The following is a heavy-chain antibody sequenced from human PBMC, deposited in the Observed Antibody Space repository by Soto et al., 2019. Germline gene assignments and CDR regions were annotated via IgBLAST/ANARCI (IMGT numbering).Heavy chain of an antibody. V-gene: IGHV2-5*02. D-gene: IGHD1-1*01. CDR1: GFSLTSSGVG. CDR3: AHRPRRGNNSLVRWFEP. J-gene: IGHJ5*02. CDR2: IYWDDDK. Sequence: QITLKESGPTLVKPTQTLTLTCTFSGFSLTSSGVGVGWIRQPPGKALEWLALIYWDDDKRYSPSLKNRLTITKDTSKNQVVLTMTNMDPVDTDTYHCAHRPRRGNNSLVRWFEPWGQGTLVTVSS.